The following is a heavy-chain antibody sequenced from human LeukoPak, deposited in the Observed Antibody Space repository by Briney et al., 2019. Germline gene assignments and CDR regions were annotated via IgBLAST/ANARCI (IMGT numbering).Heavy chain of an antibody. D-gene: IGHD1-26*01. Sequence: SESLSLTCTVSGYAISSDYYWGWIRQPPGRGLEWIGTIHHSGSTYYNPSLKSRVTMSVDTSKNQFSLRLNSVTAADTATYYCARGLAWELLVPFDFWGQGTLVTVSS. CDR3: ARGLAWELLVPFDF. J-gene: IGHJ4*02. CDR1: GYAISSDYY. CDR2: IHHSGST. V-gene: IGHV4-38-2*02.